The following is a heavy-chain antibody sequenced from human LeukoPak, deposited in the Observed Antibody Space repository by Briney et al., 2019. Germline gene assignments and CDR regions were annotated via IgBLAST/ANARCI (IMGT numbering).Heavy chain of an antibody. D-gene: IGHD6-19*01. CDR1: GYTLTELS. Sequence: ASVKVSCKVSGYTLTELSMHWVRQAPGKGLEWMGGFDPEDGETIYAQKFQGRVTMTEDTSTDTAYMELSSLRSEDTAVYYCAIWGSSGWYRSFWYFDLWGRGTLVTVSS. V-gene: IGHV1-24*01. CDR2: FDPEDGET. CDR3: AIWGSSGWYRSFWYFDL. J-gene: IGHJ2*01.